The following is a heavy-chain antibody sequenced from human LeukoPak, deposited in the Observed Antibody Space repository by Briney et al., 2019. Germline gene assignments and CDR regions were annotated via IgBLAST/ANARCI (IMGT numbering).Heavy chain of an antibody. Sequence: ASVTVSCKASGYTFTSYDINWVRQAAGQGLEWMGWMNPNSGNTGYAQKFQGRVTITRNTSISTAYMELSSLRSEDTAVYYCARIPAGDAFDIWGQGTMVTVSS. V-gene: IGHV1-8*03. J-gene: IGHJ3*02. CDR1: GYTFTSYD. CDR3: ARIPAGDAFDI. CDR2: MNPNSGNT.